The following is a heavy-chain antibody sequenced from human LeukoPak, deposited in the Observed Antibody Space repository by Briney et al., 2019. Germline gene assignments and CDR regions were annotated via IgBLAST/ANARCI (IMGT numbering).Heavy chain of an antibody. D-gene: IGHD3-3*01. J-gene: IGHJ6*03. CDR2: MNPNSGNT. Sequence: ASVKVSCKASGNTFTSYDINWVRQATGQGLEWMGWMNPNSGNTGYAQKFQGRVTITRNTSISTAYMELRSLRPDDTAVYYCARVGYYDFWSGYFGPRENYYYYYMDVWGKGTTVTVSS. V-gene: IGHV1-8*03. CDR1: GNTFTSYD. CDR3: ARVGYYDFWSGYFGPRENYYYYYMDV.